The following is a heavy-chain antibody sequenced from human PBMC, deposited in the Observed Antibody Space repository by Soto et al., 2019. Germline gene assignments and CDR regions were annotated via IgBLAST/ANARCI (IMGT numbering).Heavy chain of an antibody. J-gene: IGHJ3*02. CDR1: GGSISSYY. D-gene: IGHD2-15*01. V-gene: IGHV4-59*01. CDR2: IYYSGST. Sequence: QVQLQESGPGLVKPSETLSLTCTVSGGSISSYYWSWIRQPPGKGLEWIGYIYYSGSTNYNPSLKSRVTISVDTSKNQFSLKLSSVTAADTAVYYCARMVVAAEGDAFDIWGQGTMVTVSS. CDR3: ARMVVAAEGDAFDI.